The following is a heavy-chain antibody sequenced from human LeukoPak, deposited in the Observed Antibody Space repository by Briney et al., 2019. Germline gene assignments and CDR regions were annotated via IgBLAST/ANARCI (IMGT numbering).Heavy chain of an antibody. V-gene: IGHV4-39*07. Sequence: SETLSLTCTVSGGSLSNNNYYWAWIRQPPGKGLECIGSIYYSGSPYYNPSLKSRVTISVDTSKNQFSLRLSSVTAADTAVYYCARDKGPYWYFDLWGRGTLVTVSS. J-gene: IGHJ2*01. CDR3: ARDKGPYWYFDL. CDR2: IYYSGSP. CDR1: GGSLSNNNYY.